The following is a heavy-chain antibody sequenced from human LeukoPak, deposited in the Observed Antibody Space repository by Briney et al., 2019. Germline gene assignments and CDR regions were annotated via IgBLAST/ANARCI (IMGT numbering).Heavy chain of an antibody. D-gene: IGHD2-15*01. J-gene: IGHJ4*02. CDR3: AKGSLGSCRGVICYSLDY. Sequence: PGGPLRLSWAASGXTFSTYAMSWVRQSPGKGLEWVSAISGSDAGTYYADSVKGRFTISRDNSKNTLYLQMNSLRAEDTATYCCAKGSLGSCRGVICYSLDYWGQGSLVTVSS. CDR1: GXTFSTYA. V-gene: IGHV3-23*01. CDR2: ISGSDAGT.